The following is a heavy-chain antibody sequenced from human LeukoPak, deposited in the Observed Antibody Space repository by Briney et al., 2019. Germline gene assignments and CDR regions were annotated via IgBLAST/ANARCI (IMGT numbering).Heavy chain of an antibody. J-gene: IGHJ4*02. CDR2: IYTSGST. CDR1: GGSISSGSYY. V-gene: IGHV4-61*02. CDR3: ARHRKGSYHAYDFDY. Sequence: SETLSLTCTVSGGSISSGSYYWSWIRQPAGKGLEWIGRIYTSGSTNYNPSLKSRVTISVDTSKNQFSLKLSSVTAADTAVYYCARHRKGSYHAYDFDYWGQGTLVTVSS. D-gene: IGHD1-26*01.